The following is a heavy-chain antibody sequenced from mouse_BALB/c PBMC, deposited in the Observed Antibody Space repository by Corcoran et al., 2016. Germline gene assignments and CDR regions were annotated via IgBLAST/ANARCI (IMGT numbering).Heavy chain of an antibody. CDR3: ARPEDYGNYYAMDY. CDR1: GFDFSRYW. J-gene: IGHJ4*01. Sequence: EVKLLESGGGLVQPGGSLKLSCAASGFDFSRYWMSWVRQAPGKGLEWIGEINPDSSTINYTPSLKDKFIISRDNAKNTLYLQMSKVRSEDTALYYCARPEDYGNYYAMDYWGQGTSVTVSS. CDR2: INPDSSTI. V-gene: IGHV4-1*02. D-gene: IGHD2-1*01.